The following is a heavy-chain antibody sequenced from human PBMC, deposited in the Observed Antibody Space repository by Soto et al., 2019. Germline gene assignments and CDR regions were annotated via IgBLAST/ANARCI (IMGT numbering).Heavy chain of an antibody. CDR2: IYYSGSP. CDR1: GGSISSSSYY. CDR3: ARHRAEATALQNVYYYYYYMDV. Sequence: SETLSLTCTVSGGSISSSSYYWGWIRQPPGKGLEWIGSIYYSGSPYYNPSLKSRVTISVDTSKNQFSLKLSSVTAADTAVYYCARHRAEATALQNVYYYYYYMDVWGKGTTVTVSS. J-gene: IGHJ6*03. V-gene: IGHV4-39*01. D-gene: IGHD5-12*01.